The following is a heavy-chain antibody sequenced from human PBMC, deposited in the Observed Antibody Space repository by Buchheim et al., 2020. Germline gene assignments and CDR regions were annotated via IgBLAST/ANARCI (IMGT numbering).Heavy chain of an antibody. V-gene: IGHV3-23*04. CDR1: GFTFSSYA. J-gene: IGHJ5*02. Sequence: EVQLVESGGDLVQPGGSLRLSCAASGFTFSSYAMSWVRLAPGKGLEWVSGISGGGDATYYTDSVKGRFTISRDNSKSIIYLQMNSLRGEDTATYYCAKGVVPATLFWFDPWGQGTL. CDR3: AKGVVPATLFWFDP. D-gene: IGHD2-2*01. CDR2: ISGGGDAT.